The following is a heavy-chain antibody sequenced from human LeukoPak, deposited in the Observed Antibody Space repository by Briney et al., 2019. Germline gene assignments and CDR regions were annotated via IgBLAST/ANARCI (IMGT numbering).Heavy chain of an antibody. CDR1: GFIFSSYA. CDR2: ISGSGDGT. D-gene: IGHD2-8*01. J-gene: IGHJ3*02. CDR3: AKDCTNGVCYALDI. V-gene: IGHV3-23*01. Sequence: GGSLRLSCAASGFIFSSYAMNWGRQAPGKGLEWVSAISGSGDGTYYADSVKGRFPISRDNSKNTLYLRMNSLRAEDTAVYYCAKDCTNGVCYALDIWGQGTMVTVSS.